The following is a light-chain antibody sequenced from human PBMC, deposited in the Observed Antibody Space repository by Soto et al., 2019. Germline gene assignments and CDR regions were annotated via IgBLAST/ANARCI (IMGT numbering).Light chain of an antibody. CDR3: QVWDSSSDHPV. V-gene: IGLV3-21*04. CDR2: YDS. CDR1: NIGSKS. J-gene: IGLJ1*01. Sequence: SYELTQPPSVSVAPGKTARITCGGNNIGSKSVHWDQQKPGQAPVLVIYYDSDRPSGIPERFSGSNSGNTATLTISRVEAGDEADYYCQVWDSSSDHPVFGTGTKLTVL.